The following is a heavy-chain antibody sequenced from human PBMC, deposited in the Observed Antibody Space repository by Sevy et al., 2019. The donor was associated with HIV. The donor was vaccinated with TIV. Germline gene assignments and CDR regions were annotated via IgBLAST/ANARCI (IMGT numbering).Heavy chain of an antibody. CDR3: ARFPLTIFGVVIGHGMDV. CDR2: IKKDGSEK. J-gene: IGHJ6*02. CDR1: GFTFSSYW. Sequence: GGSLRLSCAASGFTFSSYWMSWVRQAPGKGLEWVANIKKDGSEKYYVDSVKGRFTISRDNAKNSLYLQMNSLRAEDTAVYYCARFPLTIFGVVIGHGMDVWGQGTTVTVSS. V-gene: IGHV3-7*01. D-gene: IGHD3-3*01.